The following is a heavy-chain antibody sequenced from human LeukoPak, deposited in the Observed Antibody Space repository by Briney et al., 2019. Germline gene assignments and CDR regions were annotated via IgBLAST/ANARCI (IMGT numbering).Heavy chain of an antibody. D-gene: IGHD5-18*01. Sequence: PSETLSLTCTVSGGSISSGGYYWSWIRQPPGKGLEWIGYIYYSGSTNYNPSLKSRVTISVDTSKNQFSLKLNSVTATDTAVYYCARDSDQDTAMVDWGQGTLVTVSS. CDR2: IYYSGST. J-gene: IGHJ4*02. V-gene: IGHV4-61*08. CDR1: GGSISSGGYY. CDR3: ARDSDQDTAMVD.